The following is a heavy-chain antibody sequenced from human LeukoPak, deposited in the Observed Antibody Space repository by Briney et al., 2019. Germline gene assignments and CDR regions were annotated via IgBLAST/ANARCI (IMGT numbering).Heavy chain of an antibody. V-gene: IGHV1-18*01. D-gene: IGHD6-13*01. CDR1: GYTFTSYG. CDR2: ISAYNGNT. CDR3: ARIAGQQLVNWFDP. J-gene: IGHJ5*02. Sequence: GASVKVSCKASGYTFTSYGISWVRQAPGQGLEWMGWISAYNGNTNYAQKLQGRVTMTTDTSTTTAYMELRSLSCDDAAVYYCARIAGQQLVNWFDPWGQGTLVTVSS.